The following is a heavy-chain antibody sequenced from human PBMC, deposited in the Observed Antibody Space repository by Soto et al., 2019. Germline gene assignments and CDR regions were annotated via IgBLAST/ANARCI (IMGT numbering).Heavy chain of an antibody. D-gene: IGHD6-13*01. CDR3: AREEDPIAAAHY. V-gene: IGHV3-21*01. CDR2: ISSSSSYI. J-gene: IGHJ4*02. CDR1: GFTFSSYS. Sequence: GGSLRLSCAASGFTFSSYSMNWVRQAPGKGLEWVSSISSSSSYIYYADSVKGRFTISRDNAKNSLYLQMNSLRAEDTAVYYCAREEDPIAAAHYWGQGTLVTVSS.